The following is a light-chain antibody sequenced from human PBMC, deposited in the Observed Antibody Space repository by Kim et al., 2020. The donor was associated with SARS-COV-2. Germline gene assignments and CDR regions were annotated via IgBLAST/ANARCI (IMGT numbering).Light chain of an antibody. J-gene: IGKJ4*01. CDR3: QQRSNWPLT. Sequence: LSPGESATLSGRASQSVSSYLAWYQQKPGQAPRLLIYDASNRATGIPARFSGSGSGTDFTLTISSLEPEDFAVYYCQQRSNWPLTFGGGTKVDIK. CDR1: QSVSSY. V-gene: IGKV3-11*01. CDR2: DAS.